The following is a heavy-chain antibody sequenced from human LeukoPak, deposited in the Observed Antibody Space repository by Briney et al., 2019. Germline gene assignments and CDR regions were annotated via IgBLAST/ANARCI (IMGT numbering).Heavy chain of an antibody. D-gene: IGHD3-22*01. CDR1: GGSISSSSYY. J-gene: IGHJ4*02. CDR2: IYYSGST. Sequence: SETLSLTCTVSGGSISSSSYYWGWIRQPPGKGLEWIGSIYYSGSTYYNPSLKSRVTISDDTSKNQFSLNLNSVTAADTAVYFCARDEGSAYPFDYWGQGTLVTVSS. V-gene: IGHV4-39*07. CDR3: ARDEGSAYPFDY.